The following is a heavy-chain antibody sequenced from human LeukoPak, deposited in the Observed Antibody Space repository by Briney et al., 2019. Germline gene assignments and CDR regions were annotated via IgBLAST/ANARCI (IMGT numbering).Heavy chain of an antibody. J-gene: IGHJ5*01. CDR3: GKTYSGYDRDWLDP. D-gene: IGHD5-12*01. V-gene: IGHV4-30-2*01. CDR1: GGSLSSGGYS. Sequence: SHTLSLTCAVSGGSLSSGGYSWRSIRQPPGRGLEWIGYIYHSGSTYYNPSLKRRVTISVHMSKNHFSLQLSSVAAADTAVYYCGKTYSGYDRDWLDPWGQGTPVTVSS. CDR2: IYHSGST.